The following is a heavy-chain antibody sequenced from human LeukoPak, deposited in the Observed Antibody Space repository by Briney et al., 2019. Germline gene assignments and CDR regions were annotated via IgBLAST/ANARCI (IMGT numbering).Heavy chain of an antibody. V-gene: IGHV4-59*01. CDR1: GGSISSYY. Sequence: SETLSLTCTVSGGSISSYYWSWIRQPPGKGPEWIGYIYYSGSTNYNPSLKSRVTISVDTSKNQFSLKLSSVTAADPAVYYCAREGGYDILTGYYNHWFDPWGQGTLVTVSS. CDR3: AREGGYDILTGYYNHWFDP. J-gene: IGHJ5*02. CDR2: IYYSGST. D-gene: IGHD3-9*01.